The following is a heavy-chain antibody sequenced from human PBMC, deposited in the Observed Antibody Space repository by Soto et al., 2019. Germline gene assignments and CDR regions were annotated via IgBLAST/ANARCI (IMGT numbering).Heavy chain of an antibody. CDR2: ISSSSGTI. J-gene: IGHJ6*03. CDR3: ARSPGGYSNYYYYYMDV. Sequence: GGSLRLSCAASGFTFSSYTMNWVRQAPGKGLEKVSYISSSSGTIYYADSVKGRFIISRDNSKNSLYLQMNSLRAEDTAVYYCARSPGGYSNYYYYYMDVWGKGTTVTVSS. CDR1: GFTFSSYT. V-gene: IGHV3-48*01. D-gene: IGHD2-15*01.